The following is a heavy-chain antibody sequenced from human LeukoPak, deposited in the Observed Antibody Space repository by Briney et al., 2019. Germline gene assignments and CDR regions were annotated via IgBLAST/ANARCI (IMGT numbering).Heavy chain of an antibody. V-gene: IGHV3-23*01. Sequence: GGSLTLSCAASGFTFSSYAMSWVRQAPGKGLERVSVISGSGNSPYYADSVKGRFTISRDNSKNTLYLQMYSLRAEDTAIYYCAKDLLRKEYYFDYWGQGTLVTVSS. CDR3: AKDLLRKEYYFDY. J-gene: IGHJ4*02. CDR2: ISGSGNSP. CDR1: GFTFSSYA. D-gene: IGHD4-17*01.